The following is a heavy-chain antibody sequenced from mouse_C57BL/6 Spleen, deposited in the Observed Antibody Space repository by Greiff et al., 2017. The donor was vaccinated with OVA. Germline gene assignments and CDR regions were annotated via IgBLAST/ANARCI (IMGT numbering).Heavy chain of an antibody. CDR1: GYSITNGNHW. V-gene: IGHV3-4*01. J-gene: IGHJ2*01. D-gene: IGHD2-3*01. Sequence: EVQLQQSGPALVKPSQTVSLTCTVTGYSITNGNHWWHWIRQVSGSKLEWIGYISSSGSTDSNPSLKSRISITRYTYKNQLIRQLNSVTTKYIATYYCVRGGWLLPYFSYWGQGTTLTVSS. CDR3: VRGGWLLPYFSY. CDR2: ISSSGST.